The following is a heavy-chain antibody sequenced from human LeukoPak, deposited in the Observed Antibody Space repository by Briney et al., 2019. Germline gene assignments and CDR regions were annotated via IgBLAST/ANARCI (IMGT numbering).Heavy chain of an antibody. J-gene: IGHJ2*01. CDR2: ISSSGSYI. CDR3: TRVYGDPIGPDSGWYFDL. D-gene: IGHD4-17*01. CDR1: GFTFSSYS. V-gene: IGHV3-21*01. Sequence: GGSLRLSCAASGFTFSSYSMNWVRQAPGKGLEWVSSISSSGSYIYYADSVKGRFTISRDNAKNSLYLQMNSLRAEDTAVYYCTRVYGDPIGPDSGWYFDLWGRGTLVTVSS.